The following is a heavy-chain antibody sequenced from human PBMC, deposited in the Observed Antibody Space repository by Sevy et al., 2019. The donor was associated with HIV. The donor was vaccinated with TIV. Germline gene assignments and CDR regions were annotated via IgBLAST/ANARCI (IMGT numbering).Heavy chain of an antibody. D-gene: IGHD1-26*01. V-gene: IGHV4-59*01. Sequence: SETLSLTCAVSGGSISVYYWSWIRQPPGKGLEWIGYMSNSGNSYYNPSLKSRVTIAVDTSNNQFSLRLTSVTPADTAPYFCARAWGRGELLSGLNYWGQGTLVTVSS. CDR3: ARAWGRGELLSGLNY. CDR1: GGSISVYY. CDR2: MSNSGNS. J-gene: IGHJ4*02.